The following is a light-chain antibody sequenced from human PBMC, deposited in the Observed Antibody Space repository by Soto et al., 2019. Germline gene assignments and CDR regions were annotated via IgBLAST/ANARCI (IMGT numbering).Light chain of an antibody. Sequence: DIQMTQSPSTLSASIGDRVTITCRASQNVNGWLAWYQQKPGKAPRLLIYAASSLQSGVPSRFSGSGSGTDFTLTISSLQPEDFATYYCQQSYSTPPTFGQGTKVDI. CDR3: QQSYSTPPT. CDR1: QNVNGW. J-gene: IGKJ1*01. CDR2: AAS. V-gene: IGKV1-39*01.